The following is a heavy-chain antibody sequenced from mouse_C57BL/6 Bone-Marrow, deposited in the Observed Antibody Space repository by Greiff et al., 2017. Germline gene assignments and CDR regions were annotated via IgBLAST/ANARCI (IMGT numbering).Heavy chain of an antibody. J-gene: IGHJ3*01. Sequence: VQLQQPGAELVMPGASVKLSCKASGYTFTSYWMHWVKQRPGQGLEWIGEIDPSDSYTNYNQKFKGKSTLTVDKSSSTAYMQLSSLTSEDSAVFYCVLKLGRGGFAYWGQGTLVTVSA. CDR2: IDPSDSYT. CDR1: GYTFTSYW. V-gene: IGHV1-69*01. CDR3: VLKLGRGGFAY. D-gene: IGHD4-1*01.